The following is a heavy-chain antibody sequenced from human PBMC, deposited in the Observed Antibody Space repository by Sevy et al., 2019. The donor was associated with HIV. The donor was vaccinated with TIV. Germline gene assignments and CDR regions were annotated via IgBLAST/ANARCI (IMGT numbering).Heavy chain of an antibody. J-gene: IGHJ4*02. CDR3: AREGRTRPHDH. CDR2: LSFGCGRI. V-gene: IGHV3-23*01. CDR1: GFNFNIYS. Sequence: GESLKISCVASGFNFNIYSMSWVRQAPGKGLEWVSTLSFGCGRINHADSVQGRFTMSRDDSKKTVYLEMNSLRAEDTAVYYCAREGRTRPHDHWGQGTLVTVSS. D-gene: IGHD2-8*01.